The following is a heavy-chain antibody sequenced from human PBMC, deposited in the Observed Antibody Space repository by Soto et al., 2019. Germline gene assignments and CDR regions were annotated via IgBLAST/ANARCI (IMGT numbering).Heavy chain of an antibody. CDR2: IWYDGSNK. J-gene: IGHJ6*02. D-gene: IGHD6-13*01. CDR1: GFTFSSYG. Sequence: GGSLRLSCAASGFTFSSYGMHWVRQAPGKGLEWVAVIWYDGSNKYYADSVKGRFTISRDNSKNTLYLQMNSLRAEDTAVYYCARVRPSTLAAAGKPSNNYYYYYGMDVWGQGTTVTVSS. V-gene: IGHV3-33*01. CDR3: ARVRPSTLAAAGKPSNNYYYYYGMDV.